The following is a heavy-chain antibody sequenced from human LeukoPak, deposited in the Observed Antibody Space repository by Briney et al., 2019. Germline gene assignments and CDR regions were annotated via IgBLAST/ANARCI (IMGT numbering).Heavy chain of an antibody. J-gene: IGHJ4*02. D-gene: IGHD5-24*01. Sequence: GGSLRLSCSASGFTFSGYAMHWVRQAPGKGLEYVSAIISNGESTYYSDSVKDRFTISRDNSKNTLYLQMSSLRPEDTALYYCAKVRVDAYISPNDYWGQGTLVTVSS. CDR2: IISNGEST. CDR3: AKVRVDAYISPNDY. CDR1: GFTFSGYA. V-gene: IGHV3-64*03.